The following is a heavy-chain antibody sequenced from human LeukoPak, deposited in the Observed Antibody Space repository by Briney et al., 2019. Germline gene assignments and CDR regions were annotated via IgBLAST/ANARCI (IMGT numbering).Heavy chain of an antibody. CDR2: INPNSGGT. V-gene: IGHV1-2*04. Sequence: ASVKVSCTASGYTSTGYYMHWVRQAPGQGLGWMGWINPNSGGTNYAQKFQGWVTMTRDTSISTAYMELSRLKSDDTAVYYCARERYYYGSGSYRYYYYGMDVWGKGTTVTVSS. D-gene: IGHD3-10*01. CDR1: GYTSTGYY. J-gene: IGHJ6*04. CDR3: ARERYYYGSGSYRYYYYGMDV.